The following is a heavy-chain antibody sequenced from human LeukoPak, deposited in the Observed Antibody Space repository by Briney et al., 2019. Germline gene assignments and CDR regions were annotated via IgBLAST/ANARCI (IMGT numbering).Heavy chain of an antibody. J-gene: IGHJ1*01. CDR1: GFTFSTYW. V-gene: IGHV3-74*01. Sequence: GGSLRLSCAASGFTFSTYWMHWVRQAPGKGLVWVSRINSDGSTTNYGDSVKGRFTISRDNAKNTLYLQMNSLRAEDTAVYYCARYDYYDSSGYKIAEYFQHWGQGTLVTVSS. D-gene: IGHD3-22*01. CDR3: ARYDYYDSSGYKIAEYFQH. CDR2: INSDGSTT.